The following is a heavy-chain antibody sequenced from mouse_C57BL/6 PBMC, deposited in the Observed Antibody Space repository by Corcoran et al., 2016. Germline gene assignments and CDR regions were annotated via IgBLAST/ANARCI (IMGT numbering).Heavy chain of an antibody. CDR2: INTYSGVP. V-gene: IGHV9-3*01. CDR3: ALTGGSWFAY. Sequence: QIQLVQSGPELKKPGETVKISCKASGYTFTTYGMSWVKQAPGKGLKWMGWINTYSGVPTYADDFKGRFAFSLETSASTAYLQINNLKNEDTATYFCALTGGSWFAYWGQWTLVTVSA. J-gene: IGHJ3*01. CDR1: GYTFTTYG. D-gene: IGHD4-1*01.